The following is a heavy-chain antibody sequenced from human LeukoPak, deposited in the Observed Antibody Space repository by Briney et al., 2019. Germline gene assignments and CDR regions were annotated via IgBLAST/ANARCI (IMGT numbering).Heavy chain of an antibody. J-gene: IGHJ5*02. V-gene: IGHV3-11*04. CDR1: GFTSSDYY. CDR3: ARELAIPALSERRFEP. CDR2: ISSSGSTI. Sequence: PGGSLRLSCAASGFTSSDYYMSSIRPAPGKGLERVSYISSSGSTIYYADSEKGGFSISRDNAKNSLYMQIYRPRARDPPVYYAARELAIPALSERRFEPRGQGTLVTVSS. D-gene: IGHD2-21*01.